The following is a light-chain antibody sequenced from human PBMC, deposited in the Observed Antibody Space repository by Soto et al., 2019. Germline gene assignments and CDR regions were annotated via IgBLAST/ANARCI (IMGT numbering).Light chain of an antibody. Sequence: IQMTQSPSSVSASVVDTVTLSCQTSHGVSGWLAWYQQKPGKAPTLLIYTVSNLQSGVPSRFSGSGSGTDFSLTITNLQPEDFETYFCPQGKTFPFDFGPGTKVEVK. J-gene: IGKJ3*01. CDR1: HGVSGW. CDR3: PQGKTFPFD. V-gene: IGKV1-12*01. CDR2: TVS.